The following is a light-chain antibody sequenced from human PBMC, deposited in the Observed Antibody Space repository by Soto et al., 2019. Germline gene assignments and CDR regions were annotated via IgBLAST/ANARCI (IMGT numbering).Light chain of an antibody. Sequence: QSALTQPPSASGSPGQSVTISCTGTSSDVGGYNYVSWYQQHPGKAPKLMIYEVNQRPSGVPDRFSGSKSGNTASLTVSGLQADEEADYYCSSYAGSNNLVFGGGTKLTVL. J-gene: IGLJ2*01. CDR2: EVN. CDR1: SSDVGGYNY. CDR3: SSYAGSNNLV. V-gene: IGLV2-8*01.